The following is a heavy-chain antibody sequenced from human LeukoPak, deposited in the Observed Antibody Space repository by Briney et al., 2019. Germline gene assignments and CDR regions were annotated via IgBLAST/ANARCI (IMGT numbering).Heavy chain of an antibody. CDR2: ISAYNGNT. D-gene: IGHD6-19*01. J-gene: IGHJ2*01. Sequence: ASVTVSCKASGYTFTSYGISWVRQAPGQGLEWMGWISAYNGNTNYAQKLQGRVTMTTDTSTSTAYLELRSLRSDDTAVYYCARDRAYGYSTVWDFDYWGRGTLVTVSS. V-gene: IGHV1-18*01. CDR1: GYTFTSYG. CDR3: ARDRAYGYSTVWDFDY.